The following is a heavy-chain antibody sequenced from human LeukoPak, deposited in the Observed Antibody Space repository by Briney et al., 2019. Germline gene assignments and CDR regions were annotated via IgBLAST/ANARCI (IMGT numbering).Heavy chain of an antibody. J-gene: IGHJ4*02. Sequence: GGSLRLSCAASGFTFSTFAMIWVRQPPGKGLEWVSSIFPSGGEIHYADSVRGRFTISRDNSKSTLSLQMNSLRAEDTAVYYCAKGITMIVVVTASLDYWGQGTLVTVSS. CDR3: AKGITMIVVVTASLDY. CDR1: GFTFSTFA. CDR2: IFPSGGEI. V-gene: IGHV3-23*01. D-gene: IGHD3-22*01.